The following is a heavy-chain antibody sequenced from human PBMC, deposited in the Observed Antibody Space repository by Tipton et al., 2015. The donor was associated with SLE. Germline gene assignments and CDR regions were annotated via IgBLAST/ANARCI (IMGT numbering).Heavy chain of an antibody. CDR1: RGSISSYY. J-gene: IGHJ4*02. D-gene: IGHD6-19*01. Sequence: TLSLTCTVSRGSISSYYWSWIRQPPGKGLEWIGSIYYSGSTYYNPSLESRVTISVDTSKNQFSLKLSSVTAADTAVYYCARQEDIAVAGHFDYWGQGTLVTVSS. CDR2: IYYSGST. V-gene: IGHV4-59*05. CDR3: ARQEDIAVAGHFDY.